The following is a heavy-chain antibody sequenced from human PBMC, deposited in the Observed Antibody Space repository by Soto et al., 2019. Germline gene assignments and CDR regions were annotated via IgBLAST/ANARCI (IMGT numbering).Heavy chain of an antibody. CDR3: ASMPSGYSPSFDY. CDR1: GFTFSSYG. J-gene: IGHJ4*02. Sequence: QVQLVESGGGVVQPGRSLGLSCAASGFTFSSYGMHWVRQAPGKGLEWVAVIWYDGSNKYYADSVKGRFTISRDNSKNTLYLQMNSLRAEDTAVYYCASMPSGYSPSFDYWGQGTLVTVSS. V-gene: IGHV3-33*01. D-gene: IGHD2-15*01. CDR2: IWYDGSNK.